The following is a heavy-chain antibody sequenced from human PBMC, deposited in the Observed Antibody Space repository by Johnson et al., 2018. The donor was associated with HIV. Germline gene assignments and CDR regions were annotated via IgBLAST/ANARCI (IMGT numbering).Heavy chain of an antibody. D-gene: IGHD3-10*01. CDR1: GFTFSNSA. CDR3: ARDRSLWFRELWPRDAFDM. Sequence: QVQLVESGGGVVQPGRALRLSCAASGFTFSNSAMHWVRQAPGKGLEWVAVISYDGGNVYYADSVKGRFTISRDNSKNTLYLQMNSLRVADTAVYYCARDRSLWFRELWPRDAFDMWGQGTMVTVSS. V-gene: IGHV3-30*04. J-gene: IGHJ3*02. CDR2: ISYDGGNV.